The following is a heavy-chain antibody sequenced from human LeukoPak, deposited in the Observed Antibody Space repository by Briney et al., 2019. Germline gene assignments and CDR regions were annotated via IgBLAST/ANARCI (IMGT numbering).Heavy chain of an antibody. J-gene: IGHJ4*02. CDR2: INHSGST. CDR3: ARNSHYYDSSGFNY. CDR1: GGSFSGYY. V-gene: IGHV4-34*01. Sequence: PSETLSLTCAVYGGSFSGYYWSWIRQPPGKGLEWIGEINHSGSTNYNPSLKSRVTISVDTSKNQFSLKLSSVTAADTAVYYCARNSHYYDSSGFNYWGQGSLVTVS. D-gene: IGHD3-22*01.